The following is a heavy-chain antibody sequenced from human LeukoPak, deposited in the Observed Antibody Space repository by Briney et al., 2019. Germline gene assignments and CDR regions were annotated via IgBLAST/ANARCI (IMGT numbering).Heavy chain of an antibody. J-gene: IGHJ4*02. CDR1: GGSISSGGYY. V-gene: IGHV4-30-2*01. CDR2: IYHSGST. Sequence: SETLSLTCTVSGGSISSGGYYWSWIRQPPGKGLEWIGYIYHSGSTYYNPSLKSRVTISVDTSKNQFSLKLSSVTAADTAVYYCARVANLRFLEWFLDYWGQGTLVTVSS. D-gene: IGHD3-3*01. CDR3: ARVANLRFLEWFLDY.